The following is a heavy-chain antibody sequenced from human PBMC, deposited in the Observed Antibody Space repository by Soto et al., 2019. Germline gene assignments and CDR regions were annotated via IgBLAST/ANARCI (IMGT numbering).Heavy chain of an antibody. CDR3: AKVMYPWNDVAAFDS. D-gene: IGHD1-1*01. CDR2: IGVTAGST. CDR1: RFTFSNFA. J-gene: IGHJ4*02. Sequence: GGSLRLSCEASRFTFSNFAMSWVRQAPGKGLEWISTIGVTAGSTYYTDSVRGRFTISRDNSKNTLYLEMNSLRAEDTALYCAKVMYPWNDVAAFDSWGQGTLVTVSS. V-gene: IGHV3-23*01.